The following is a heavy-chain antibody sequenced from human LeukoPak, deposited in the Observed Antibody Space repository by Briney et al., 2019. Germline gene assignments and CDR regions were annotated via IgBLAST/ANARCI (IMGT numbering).Heavy chain of an antibody. D-gene: IGHD6-13*01. CDR2: IIPILGIA. CDR1: GGTFSSYT. CDR3: ARDSSPEGFDY. Sequence: GASVKVSCKASGGTFSSYTISWVRQVPGQGLEWMGRIIPILGIANYAQKFQGRVTITADKSTSTACMELSSLRSEDTAVYYCARDSSPEGFDYWGQGTLVTVSS. V-gene: IGHV1-69*04. J-gene: IGHJ4*02.